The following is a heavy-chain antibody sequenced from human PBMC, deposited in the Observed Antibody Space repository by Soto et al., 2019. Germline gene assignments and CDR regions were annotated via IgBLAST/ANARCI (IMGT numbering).Heavy chain of an antibody. CDR3: ARGAQGGGGLLFDY. J-gene: IGHJ4*02. CDR1: GGTFSSYA. Sequence: QVQLVQSGAEVKKPGSSVKVSCKASGGTFSSYAISWVRQAPGQGLEWMGGIIPIFGTSNYEQKFQGRVTITADESTSTAYMELSSLRSEDTAVYYCARGAQGGGGLLFDYWGQGTLVTVSS. CDR2: IIPIFGTS. D-gene: IGHD5-18*01. V-gene: IGHV1-69*01.